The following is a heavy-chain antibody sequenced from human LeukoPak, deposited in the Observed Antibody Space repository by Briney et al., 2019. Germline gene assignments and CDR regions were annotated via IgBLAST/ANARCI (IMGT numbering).Heavy chain of an antibody. CDR3: ARGGYLPAATHILDY. Sequence: ASVKVSCKASGGTFSSYAISWVRQAPGQGLEWMGGIIPIFGTANYAQKFQGRVTITTDESTSTAYMELSSLRSEDTAVYYCARGGYLPAATHILDYWGQGTLVTVSS. J-gene: IGHJ4*02. CDR2: IIPIFGTA. V-gene: IGHV1-69*05. D-gene: IGHD2-15*01. CDR1: GGTFSSYA.